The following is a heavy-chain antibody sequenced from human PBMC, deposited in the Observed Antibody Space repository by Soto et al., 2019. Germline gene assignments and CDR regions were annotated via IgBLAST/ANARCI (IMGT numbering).Heavy chain of an antibody. J-gene: IGHJ2*01. CDR2: ISSSSSTI. V-gene: IGHV3-48*01. CDR3: AARPGYSSGWYGGWDFYL. CDR1: GFTFSSYS. D-gene: IGHD6-19*01. Sequence: EVQLVESGGGLVQPGGSLRLSCAASGFTFSSYSMNWVRQAPGKGLEWVSYISSSSSTIYYADSVKGRFTISRDNAKNSLYLQMNRLRAEGRAVYYCAARPGYSSGWYGGWDFYLWGRGTLVTVSS.